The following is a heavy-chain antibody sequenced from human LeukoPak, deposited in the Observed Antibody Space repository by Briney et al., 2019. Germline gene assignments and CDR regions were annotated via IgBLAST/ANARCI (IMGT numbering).Heavy chain of an antibody. Sequence: SETLSLTCTVSGGSITSDYWSWIRQPAGKGLEWMGRIFTSGSTSYNPSLKSRVTMSLDTSKNQFYLKLSSVTAADTAVYSCSRGGANDLWGQGTLVTVSS. CDR1: GGSITSDY. J-gene: IGHJ5*02. V-gene: IGHV4-4*07. D-gene: IGHD3-16*01. CDR3: SRGGANDL. CDR2: IFTSGST.